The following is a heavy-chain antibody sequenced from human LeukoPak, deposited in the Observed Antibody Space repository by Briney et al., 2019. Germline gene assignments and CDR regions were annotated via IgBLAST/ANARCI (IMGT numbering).Heavy chain of an antibody. CDR1: GFTFSSYS. Sequence: SGGSLRLSCAASGFTFSSYSMNWVRQAPGKGLEWVSAISSSSSYIYYADSVKGRFTISRDDAKNSLYLQMNSLRAEDTAVYYCAREYSYGSLYYFDYWGQGTLVTVSS. J-gene: IGHJ4*02. V-gene: IGHV3-21*01. CDR3: AREYSYGSLYYFDY. D-gene: IGHD5-18*01. CDR2: ISSSSSYI.